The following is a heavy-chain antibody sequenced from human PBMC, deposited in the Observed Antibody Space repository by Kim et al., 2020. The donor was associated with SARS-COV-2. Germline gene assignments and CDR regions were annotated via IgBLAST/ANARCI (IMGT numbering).Heavy chain of an antibody. CDR1: GGSISSSSYY. CDR3: ARHSSFSGSTTVTTTGWFDP. Sequence: SETLSLTCTVSGGSISSSSYYWGWIRQPPGQGLEWIGSIYYSGSTYYNPSLKSRVTISVDTSKNQFSLKLSSVTAADTAVYYCARHSSFSGSTTVTTTGWFDPWGQGTLVTVSS. J-gene: IGHJ5*02. CDR2: IYYSGST. D-gene: IGHD4-17*01. V-gene: IGHV4-39*01.